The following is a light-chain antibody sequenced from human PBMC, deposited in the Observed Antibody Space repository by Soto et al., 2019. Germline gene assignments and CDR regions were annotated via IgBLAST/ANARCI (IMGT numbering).Light chain of an antibody. V-gene: IGKV3-20*01. Sequence: EIVLTQSPASLSLSPGQRATLSCRASQSVDTTFFAWYQKKPGQAPMLLIYGASKRATGIPDRFSGGGSGTDFTLIISRLEPEVFAVYYCQQYMSSVTFGQGTKVEIK. CDR2: GAS. J-gene: IGKJ1*01. CDR1: QSVDTTF. CDR3: QQYMSSVT.